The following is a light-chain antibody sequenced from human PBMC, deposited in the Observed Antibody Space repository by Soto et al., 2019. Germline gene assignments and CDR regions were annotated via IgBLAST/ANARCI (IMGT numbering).Light chain of an antibody. V-gene: IGLV1-40*01. CDR2: GNT. Sequence: QSVLTQPPSVSGTPGQRVTISCTGTTSNIGAGYDVHWYRHLPGTAPKLLIYGNTNRPSGVPDRFSGSKSGTSASLAITGLQAEDEADYYCHSYDSSLSGSVFGGGTKLTAL. J-gene: IGLJ3*02. CDR1: TSNIGAGYD. CDR3: HSYDSSLSGSV.